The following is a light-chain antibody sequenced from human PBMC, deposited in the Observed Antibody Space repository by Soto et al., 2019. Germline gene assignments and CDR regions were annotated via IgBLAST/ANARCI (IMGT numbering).Light chain of an antibody. CDR2: EIS. Sequence: QSALTQPPSASGSPGQSVTISCTGTSSDVGGYNYVSWYQQHPGKAPKLMIYEISKRPSGFPDRFSGSKSGNTASLTVFGLQAEDEADYYCSSYAGSNNFVFGTGTKVTVL. V-gene: IGLV2-8*01. J-gene: IGLJ1*01. CDR3: SSYAGSNNFV. CDR1: SSDVGGYNY.